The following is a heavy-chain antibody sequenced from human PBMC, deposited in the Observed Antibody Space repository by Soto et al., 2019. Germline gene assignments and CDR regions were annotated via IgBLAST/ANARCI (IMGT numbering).Heavy chain of an antibody. CDR1: GYSFTSYW. J-gene: IGHJ6*02. D-gene: IGHD1-1*01. V-gene: IGHV5-51*01. Sequence: GESLKISCKGSGYSFTSYWIGWVRQMPGKGLEWMGIIYPGDSDTRYSPSFQGQVTISADKSISTAYLQWSSLKASDTAMYYCARLYTGIGTTPDNYGMDAWGQGTTVTVSS. CDR2: IYPGDSDT. CDR3: ARLYTGIGTTPDNYGMDA.